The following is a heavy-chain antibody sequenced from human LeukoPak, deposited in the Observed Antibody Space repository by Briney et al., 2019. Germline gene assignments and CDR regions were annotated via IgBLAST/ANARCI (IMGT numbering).Heavy chain of an antibody. D-gene: IGHD6-6*01. CDR2: IYTSGST. CDR1: GGSISSGSYY. CDR3: ARIHSSSFYYYYYMDV. Sequence: SETLSLTCTVSGGSISSGSYYWSWIRQPAGKGLEWIGRIYTSGSTNYNPSFKSRVTISVDTSKNQFSLKLSSVTAADTAVYYCARIHSSSFYYYYYMDVWGKGTTVTVSS. V-gene: IGHV4-61*02. J-gene: IGHJ6*03.